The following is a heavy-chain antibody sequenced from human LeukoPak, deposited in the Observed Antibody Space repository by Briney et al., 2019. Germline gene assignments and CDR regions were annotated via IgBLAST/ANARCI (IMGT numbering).Heavy chain of an antibody. CDR1: GGSISSHY. D-gene: IGHD6-6*01. Sequence: SETLSLTCTVSGGSISSHYWSWIRQPPGKGLEWIGYIYYSGSTNYNPSLKSRVTISLETSKNQFSLKLSSVTAADTAVYYCARLESASSSVRYYYYYYYMDVWGKGTTVTVSS. J-gene: IGHJ6*03. CDR3: ARLESASSSVRYYYYYYYMDV. CDR2: IYYSGST. V-gene: IGHV4-59*11.